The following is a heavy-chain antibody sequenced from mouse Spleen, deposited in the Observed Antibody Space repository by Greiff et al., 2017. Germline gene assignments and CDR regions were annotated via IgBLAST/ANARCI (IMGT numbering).Heavy chain of an antibody. D-gene: IGHD4-1*01. CDR3: TTNWD. Sequence: EVKLVESGAELVRPGASVKLSCTASGFNIKDDYMHWVKQRPEQGLEWIGWIDPENGDTEYASKFQGKATITADTSSNTAYLQLSSLTSEDTAVYYCTTNWDGGQGTLVTVSA. J-gene: IGHJ3*01. CDR2: IDPENGDT. V-gene: IGHV14-4*01. CDR1: GFNIKDDY.